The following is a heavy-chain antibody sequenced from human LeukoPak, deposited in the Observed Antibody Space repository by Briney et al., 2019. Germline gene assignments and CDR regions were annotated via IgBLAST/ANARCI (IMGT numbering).Heavy chain of an antibody. CDR1: GFTFSSYA. D-gene: IGHD2-2*01. Sequence: GGTLRLSCAASGFTFSSYAMHWVRQAPGKGLEWVAVISYDGSNKYYAESVKGRFTISRDNSKNTLYLQMNSLRVEDTAVYYCAREGYCSSTSCQIDAFDIWGQGTMVTVSS. CDR2: ISYDGSNK. CDR3: AREGYCSSTSCQIDAFDI. V-gene: IGHV3-30*04. J-gene: IGHJ3*02.